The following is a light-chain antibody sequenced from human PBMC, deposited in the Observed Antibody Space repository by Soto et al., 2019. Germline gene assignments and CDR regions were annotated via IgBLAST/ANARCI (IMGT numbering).Light chain of an antibody. CDR3: QQYYNWPRT. CDR2: EAP. V-gene: IGKV3D-15*01. J-gene: IGKJ1*01. Sequence: ASQSVAXKLAWYQQKXGQASRXXIYEAPTRATGSRGRFSGSGSGTEFTLTISSLQCEDFEVYFCQQYYNWPRTFGRGTKVDI. CDR1: QSVAXK.